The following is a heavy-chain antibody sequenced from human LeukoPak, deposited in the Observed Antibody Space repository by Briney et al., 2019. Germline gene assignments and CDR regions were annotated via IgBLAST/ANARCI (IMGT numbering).Heavy chain of an antibody. V-gene: IGHV4-31*03. Sequence: SGTLSLTCTVSGGSISSGGYYWSWIRQHPGKGLEWIGYIYYSGSTYYNPSLKSRVTISVDTSKNQFSLKLSSVTAADTAVYYCARGTGDPIRDAFDIWGQGTMVTVSS. CDR3: ARGTGDPIRDAFDI. J-gene: IGHJ3*02. CDR1: GGSISSGGYY. D-gene: IGHD7-27*01. CDR2: IYYSGST.